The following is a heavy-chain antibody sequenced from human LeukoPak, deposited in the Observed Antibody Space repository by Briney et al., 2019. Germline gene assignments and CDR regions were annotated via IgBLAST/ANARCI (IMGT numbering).Heavy chain of an antibody. CDR3: ARSLYGDYQNWFDP. V-gene: IGHV1-2*02. Sequence: GASVTVSCKASGYTFTDYYMHWVRQAPGQGLEGMGWINPNSGGTNIAQKFQGRVTMTRDTSISTAYMELSRLRSDDTAVYYCARSLYGDYQNWFDPWGQGTLVTVSS. CDR1: GYTFTDYY. J-gene: IGHJ5*02. D-gene: IGHD4-17*01. CDR2: INPNSGGT.